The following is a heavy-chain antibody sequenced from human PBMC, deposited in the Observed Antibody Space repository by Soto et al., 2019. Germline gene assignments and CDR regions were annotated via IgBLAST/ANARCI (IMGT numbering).Heavy chain of an antibody. D-gene: IGHD5-12*01. J-gene: IGHJ5*02. Sequence: QVQLVQSGAEVKKPGSSVKVSCKACGDTFSNYAITWVRQAPGQGLEWVARIIPIFGTTNVAQKFQGRVTINADESTTTAYMELSGLRSDDTAVYFCAKDAGADGYFGNWLDPWGQGTLVTVSS. CDR2: IIPIFGTT. V-gene: IGHV1-69*15. CDR3: AKDAGADGYFGNWLDP. CDR1: GDTFSNYA.